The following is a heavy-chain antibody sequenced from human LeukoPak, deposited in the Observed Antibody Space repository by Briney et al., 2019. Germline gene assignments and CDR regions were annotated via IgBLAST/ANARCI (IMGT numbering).Heavy chain of an antibody. V-gene: IGHV4-59*12. Sequence: SETLSLTCIVSGGSINSYYWSWIRQPAGKGLEWIGYIYYSGSTYYNPSLKSRVTISVDTSKNQFSLKLSSVTAADTAVYYCARDKGITMVRGVPPRHWFDPWGQGTLVTVSS. D-gene: IGHD3-10*01. CDR1: GGSINSYY. CDR3: ARDKGITMVRGVPPRHWFDP. J-gene: IGHJ5*02. CDR2: IYYSGST.